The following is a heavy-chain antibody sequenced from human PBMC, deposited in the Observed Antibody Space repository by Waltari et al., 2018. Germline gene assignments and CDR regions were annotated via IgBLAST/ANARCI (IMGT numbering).Heavy chain of an antibody. CDR3: ARARDGYFDY. CDR1: GGSISSGGYF. J-gene: IGHJ4*02. CDR2: IYYSGST. Sequence: QVQLQESGPGLVKPSQTLSLPCTFSGGSISSGGYFWSWIRQHPGKGLEWIGYIYYSGSTYYNPSLKSLVTISVDTSKNQFSLKLSSVTAADTAVYYCARARDGYFDYWGQGTLVTVSS. V-gene: IGHV4-31*01.